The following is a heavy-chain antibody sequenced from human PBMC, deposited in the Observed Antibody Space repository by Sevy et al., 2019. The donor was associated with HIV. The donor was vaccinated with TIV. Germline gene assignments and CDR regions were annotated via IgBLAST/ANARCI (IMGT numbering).Heavy chain of an antibody. J-gene: IGHJ4*02. D-gene: IGHD3-22*01. Sequence: GGSLRLSCAASGFTFIIYAMSWVRQAPGKGLEWLSAISGGGDGTYYADSVKGRFTISGDNSRNTLYLQMNSLRAEDTAVYYCAKRPYYYYNSDGHLVSSTDKADYWGQGTLVTVSS. CDR2: ISGGGDGT. V-gene: IGHV3-23*01. CDR3: AKRPYYYYNSDGHLVSSTDKADY. CDR1: GFTFIIYA.